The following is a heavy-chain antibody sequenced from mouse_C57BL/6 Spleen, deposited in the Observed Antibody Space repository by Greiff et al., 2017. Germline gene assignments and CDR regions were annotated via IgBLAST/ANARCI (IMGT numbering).Heavy chain of an antibody. D-gene: IGHD1-1*01. J-gene: IGHJ4*01. V-gene: IGHV1-54*01. CDR2: INPGSGGT. Sequence: QVQLQQSGAELVRPGTSVKVSCKASGYAFTNYLIEWVKQRPGQGLEWIGVINPGSGGTNYNEKFKGKATLTADKSSSTAYMQLSSLTSEDSAVYFWARNYYGSSYAMDYWGQGT. CDR1: GYAFTNYL. CDR3: ARNYYGSSYAMDY.